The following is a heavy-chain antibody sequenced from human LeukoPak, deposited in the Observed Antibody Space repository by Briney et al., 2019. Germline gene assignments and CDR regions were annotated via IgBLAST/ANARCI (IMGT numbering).Heavy chain of an antibody. V-gene: IGHV4-38-2*02. D-gene: IGHD3-22*01. Sequence: SETLSLTCTVSGYSISSGYYWGWIRQPPGKGLEWIGSIYHSGSTYYNPSLKSRVTISVDTSKNQFSLKLSSVTAADTAVYYCATDRFNYYDSSGYFDYWGQGTLVTVSS. CDR2: IYHSGST. CDR3: ATDRFNYYDSSGYFDY. J-gene: IGHJ4*02. CDR1: GYSISSGYY.